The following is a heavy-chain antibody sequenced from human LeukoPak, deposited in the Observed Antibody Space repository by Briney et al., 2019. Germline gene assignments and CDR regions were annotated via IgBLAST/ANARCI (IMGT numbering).Heavy chain of an antibody. Sequence: SETLSLTCTVSGGSISSYYWSWIRQPPGKGLERIGYIYYSGSTNYNPSLKSRVTMSADRSKKQFSLSLTSVTAADAAVYYCAREYCTSSRCYKEGFDYWGQGTLVIVSS. CDR2: IYYSGST. D-gene: IGHD2-2*01. CDR1: GGSISSYY. V-gene: IGHV4-59*12. J-gene: IGHJ4*02. CDR3: AREYCTSSRCYKEGFDY.